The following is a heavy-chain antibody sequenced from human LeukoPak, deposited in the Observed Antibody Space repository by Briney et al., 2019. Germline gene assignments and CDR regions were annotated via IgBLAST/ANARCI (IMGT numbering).Heavy chain of an antibody. CDR3: AAEGGVAATSTDY. J-gene: IGHJ4*02. V-gene: IGHV1-24*01. Sequence: ASVKVSCKVSGYTLTELSMHWVRQAPGKGLEWMGGFDPEDGETIYAQKFQGRVTMTEDTFTDTAYMDLSSLRSEDTAVYSCAAEGGVAATSTDYWGQGTLVTVSS. D-gene: IGHD2-15*01. CDR2: FDPEDGET. CDR1: GYTLTELS.